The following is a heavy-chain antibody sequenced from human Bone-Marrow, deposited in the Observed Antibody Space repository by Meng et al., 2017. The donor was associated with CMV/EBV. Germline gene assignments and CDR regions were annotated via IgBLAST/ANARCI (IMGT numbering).Heavy chain of an antibody. CDR3: ARDRLSISWFARNWFDP. D-gene: IGHD6-13*01. J-gene: IGHJ5*02. V-gene: IGHV1-18*01. Sequence: ASVKVSCKASGYTFTSYGISWVRQAPGQGLEWMGWISAYNGNTNYAQKFQGRVTMTRDTSTSTVYMELSSLRSEDTAVYYCARDRLSISWFARNWFDPWGQGTLVTVSS. CDR1: GYTFTSYG. CDR2: ISAYNGNT.